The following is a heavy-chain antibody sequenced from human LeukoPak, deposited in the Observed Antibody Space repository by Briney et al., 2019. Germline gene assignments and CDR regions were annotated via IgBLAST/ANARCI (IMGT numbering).Heavy chain of an antibody. D-gene: IGHD3-3*01. V-gene: IGHV3-7*04. Sequence: PGGSLRLSCAASGFTFAPYWMTWVRQAPGKGLEYVATMNRDGSEKYYVDSVKGRFTISRDNSKNSLYLQMDSLRAEDTAVYYCARGIEEWLYLHYWGQGALVTVAS. CDR2: MNRDGSEK. CDR1: GFTFAPYW. CDR3: ARGIEEWLYLHY. J-gene: IGHJ4*02.